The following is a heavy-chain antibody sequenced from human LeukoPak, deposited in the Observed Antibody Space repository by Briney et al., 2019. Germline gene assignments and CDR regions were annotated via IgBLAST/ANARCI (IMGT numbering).Heavy chain of an antibody. CDR2: INHRGDT. CDR1: AGSFSSYY. V-gene: IGHV4-34*01. CDR3: ARGPTISETGYFDY. J-gene: IGHJ4*03. Sequence: SETLSLTCAVYAGSFSSYYWSWIRQSPGKGLEWIAEINHRGDTNYNPSVKSRVTISVDTSKNQFSLKVTSLTAADTAVYYCARGPTISETGYFDYWGQGTLVTVSS. D-gene: IGHD1-1*01.